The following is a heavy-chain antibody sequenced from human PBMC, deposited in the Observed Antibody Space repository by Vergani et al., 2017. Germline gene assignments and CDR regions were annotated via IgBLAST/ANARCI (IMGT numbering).Heavy chain of an antibody. CDR3: AKGATRDGYNYFHDAFDI. V-gene: IGHV3-33*06. CDR2: IWYDGSNK. CDR1: GFTFSSYS. D-gene: IGHD5-24*01. Sequence: VQLVESGGGLVKPGGSLRLSCAASGFTFSSYSMNWVRQAPGKGLEWVAVIWYDGSNKYYADSVKGRFTISRDNSKNTLYLQMNSLRAEDTAVYYCAKGATRDGYNYFHDAFDIWGQGTMVTVSS. J-gene: IGHJ3*02.